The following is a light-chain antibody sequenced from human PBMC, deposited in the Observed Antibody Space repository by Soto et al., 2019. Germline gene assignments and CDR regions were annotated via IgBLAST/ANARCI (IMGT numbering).Light chain of an antibody. CDR1: KIGRKS. V-gene: IGLV3-21*02. Sequence: SYELTQLPSVSMAPGQTARISCGGDKIGRKSVHWYQQKPGQAPLLVVYDDSARPSGIPERFSGSNSGNTATLTISRVEAGDEADYYCQVWDTSSDHYVFGTGTKVTVL. CDR2: DDS. J-gene: IGLJ1*01. CDR3: QVWDTSSDHYV.